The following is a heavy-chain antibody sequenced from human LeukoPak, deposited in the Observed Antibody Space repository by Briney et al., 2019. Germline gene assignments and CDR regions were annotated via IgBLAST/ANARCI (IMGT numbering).Heavy chain of an antibody. CDR1: GGSFSGYY. CDR2: INHSGST. Sequence: SETLSLTCAVYGGSFSGYYWSWIRQPPGKGLEWIGEINHSGSTNYNPSLKSRVTISVDTSKNQFSLKLSSVTAADTAVYYCASSNDYGDSDAFDIWGQGTMVTVSS. V-gene: IGHV4-34*01. J-gene: IGHJ3*02. D-gene: IGHD4-17*01. CDR3: ASSNDYGDSDAFDI.